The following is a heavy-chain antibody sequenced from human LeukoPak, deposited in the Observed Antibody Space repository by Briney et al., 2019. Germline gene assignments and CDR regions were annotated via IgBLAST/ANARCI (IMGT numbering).Heavy chain of an antibody. CDR1: GGSITNYY. CDR2: IYNTGRT. V-gene: IGHV4-59*08. J-gene: IGHJ4*02. D-gene: IGHD5-18*01. Sequence: SETLSLTCSVSGGSITNYYWSWIRQSPGKGLEWIGFIYNTGRTNYNPSLQSRVTMSIDTSKNQFSLKLSSVTAADTAVYYCGRGGYSVIDYWGQGTLVTVSS. CDR3: GRGGYSVIDY.